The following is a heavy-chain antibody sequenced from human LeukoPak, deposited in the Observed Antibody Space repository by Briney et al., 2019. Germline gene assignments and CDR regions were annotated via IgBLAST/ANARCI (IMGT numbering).Heavy chain of an antibody. CDR2: IWYDGSNK. Sequence: GGSLRLSCAASGFTFSSYGMHWVRQAPGNGLEWVAVIWYDGSNKYYADSVKGRFTISRDNSKNTLYLQMNSLRAEDTAVYYCAKDLSGQKLVNNWFDPWGQGTLVTVSS. D-gene: IGHD6-13*01. V-gene: IGHV3-33*06. J-gene: IGHJ5*02. CDR3: AKDLSGQKLVNNWFDP. CDR1: GFTFSSYG.